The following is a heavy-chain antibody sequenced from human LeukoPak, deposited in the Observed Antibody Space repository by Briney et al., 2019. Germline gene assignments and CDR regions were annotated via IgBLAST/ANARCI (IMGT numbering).Heavy chain of an antibody. Sequence: PGGSLRLSRAASGFSFSTYAMHWVRQIPDKGVEWVAVLSSDGSKKFYVDSVKGRFTISRDNSKNTLSLQMDSLTAEDTAVYYCARDYYSSSGSIYNWFDPWGQGTLVTVSS. V-gene: IGHV3-30*04. J-gene: IGHJ5*02. CDR2: LSSDGSKK. CDR1: GFSFSTYA. CDR3: ARDYYSSSGSIYNWFDP. D-gene: IGHD3-10*01.